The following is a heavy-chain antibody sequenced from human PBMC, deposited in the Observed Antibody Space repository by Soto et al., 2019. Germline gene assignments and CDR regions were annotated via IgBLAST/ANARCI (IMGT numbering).Heavy chain of an antibody. CDR1: GGSISSSSYY. V-gene: IGHV4-39*01. CDR2: IYYSGST. J-gene: IGHJ6*02. CDR3: ARIGAAGIYYYHGMDA. D-gene: IGHD3-10*01. Sequence: PSETLSLTCTVSGGSISSSSYYWGWLRQPPGKGLEWIGSIYYSGSTYYNPSLKSRVTISVDTSKNQFSLKLSSVTAADTAVYYCARIGAAGIYYYHGMDAWGQGTTVTVSS.